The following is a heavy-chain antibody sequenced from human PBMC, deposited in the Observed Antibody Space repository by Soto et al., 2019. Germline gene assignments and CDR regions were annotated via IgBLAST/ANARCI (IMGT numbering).Heavy chain of an antibody. J-gene: IGHJ5*02. CDR2: ISANNGNT. V-gene: IGHV1-18*01. Sequence: QVQLEQSGAEVKKPGASVKVYCKASGYTFTNYGLTWVRQAPGQGLEWMGWISANNGNTNYAQKLQGRVTMTTDASTSTAYMELRSLRSDDTALYYCARVVVGATRNWFDPWGQGTLVTVSS. CDR1: GYTFTNYG. CDR3: ARVVVGATRNWFDP. D-gene: IGHD1-26*01.